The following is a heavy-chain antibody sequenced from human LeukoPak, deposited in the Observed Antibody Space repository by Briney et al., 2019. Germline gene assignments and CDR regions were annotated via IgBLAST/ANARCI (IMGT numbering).Heavy chain of an antibody. CDR3: ATGYSYGTEAFDI. D-gene: IGHD5-18*01. CDR1: GYTFTGYY. J-gene: IGHJ3*02. CDR2: INPNSGGT. V-gene: IGHV1-2*02. Sequence: ASVKVSCKASGYTFTGYYMHWVRQAPGQGLEWMGWINPNSGGTNYAQKFQGRVTMTRDTSISTAYMELSRLRSDDTAVYYCATGYSYGTEAFDIWGQGTMVTVSS.